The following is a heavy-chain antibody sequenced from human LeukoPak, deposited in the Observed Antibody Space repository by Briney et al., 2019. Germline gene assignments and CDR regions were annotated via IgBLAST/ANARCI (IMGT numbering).Heavy chain of an antibody. Sequence: ASVKVSCKASGYTFTSYDINWVRQATGQGLEWMGWMNPNSGNTGYAQKFQGRVTMTRNTSISTAYMELSSLRSEDTAVYYCARDYRGIAAAGKGSYYYYYYMDVWGKGTTVIVSS. CDR2: MNPNSGNT. CDR3: ARDYRGIAAAGKGSYYYYYYMDV. V-gene: IGHV1-8*01. J-gene: IGHJ6*03. CDR1: GYTFTSYD. D-gene: IGHD6-13*01.